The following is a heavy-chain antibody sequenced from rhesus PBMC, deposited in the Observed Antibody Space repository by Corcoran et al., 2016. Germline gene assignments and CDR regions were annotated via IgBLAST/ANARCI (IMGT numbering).Heavy chain of an antibody. CDR3: ARDWVLKGRFDY. CDR1: GGSLRSNY. V-gene: IGHV4-173*01. CDR2: ITGSCWST. D-gene: IGHD2-15*01. J-gene: IGHJ4*01. Sequence: QLQLQESGPGLVKPSETLSLTCAVSGGSLRSNYWSWIRQTPGKGLEWIGRITGSCWSTDYNPSLKSRVTISTDTSKNQFSLKLSSVTAADSAVYYCARDWVLKGRFDYWGQGVLVTVSS.